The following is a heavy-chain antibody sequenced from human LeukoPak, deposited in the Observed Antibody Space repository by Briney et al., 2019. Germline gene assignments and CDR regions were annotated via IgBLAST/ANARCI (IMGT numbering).Heavy chain of an antibody. CDR1: GFTFSSYW. CDR3: AKALRGYSYNEASDY. CDR2: IKSDGSST. V-gene: IGHV3-74*03. Sequence: GGSLRLSCAASGFTFSSYWMHWVRHAPGKGLVWVSCIKSDGSSTTYADSVKGRFTISRDNAKNTLYLQMNSLRAEDTALYYCAKALRGYSYNEASDYWGQGTLVTVSS. J-gene: IGHJ4*02. D-gene: IGHD5-18*01.